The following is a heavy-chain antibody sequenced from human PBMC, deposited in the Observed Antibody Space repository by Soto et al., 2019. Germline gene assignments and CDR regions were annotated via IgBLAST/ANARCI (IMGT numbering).Heavy chain of an antibody. J-gene: IGHJ5*02. V-gene: IGHV4-39*01. CDR3: ARHQNNDYADEGDWFDP. D-gene: IGHD4-17*01. Sequence: QLQLQESGPGLVKPSETLSLTCTVSGDSISSNSYYWGWIRQPPGKGLEWIGSIFYSGSTYYNPSHKRRVTISVDTSKNQFSLKLRSVTAADTAVYYCARHQNNDYADEGDWFDPWGQGTLVTVSS. CDR1: GDSISSNSYY. CDR2: IFYSGST.